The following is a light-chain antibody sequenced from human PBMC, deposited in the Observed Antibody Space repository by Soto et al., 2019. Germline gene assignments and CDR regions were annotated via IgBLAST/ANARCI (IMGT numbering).Light chain of an antibody. Sequence: IQMTQSPSSLSASVGDRVTITCRASQRITTYLNWYQQKPGAAPKLLISTSGTLQRGVPSRLSGSGSGPDFTLAITALRPEDFATYFCQQTYRTPYTVGQGTKLEIK. CDR1: QRITTY. V-gene: IGKV1-39*01. CDR2: TSG. CDR3: QQTYRTPYT. J-gene: IGKJ2*01.